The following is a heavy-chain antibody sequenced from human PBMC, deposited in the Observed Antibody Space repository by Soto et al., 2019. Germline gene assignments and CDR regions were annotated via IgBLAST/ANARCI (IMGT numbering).Heavy chain of an antibody. CDR3: ARLVFGKSYCLDS. CDR2: ISPTSTYI. J-gene: IGHJ4*02. CDR1: GFAYSVYD. V-gene: IGHV3-21*02. Sequence: EVQLVESGGGLVKPGGSLTISCAASGFAYSVYDMNWVRQAPGKGLEWVSSISPTSTYIFYADSLMGRFTVSRDNAKNSLYLQMNSLRADATAVYFCARLVFGKSYCLDSWGQGTLVTVSS. D-gene: IGHD1-26*01.